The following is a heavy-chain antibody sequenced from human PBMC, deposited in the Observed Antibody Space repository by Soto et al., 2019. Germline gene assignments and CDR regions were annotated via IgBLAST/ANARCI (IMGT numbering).Heavy chain of an antibody. CDR1: GYSFTSYW. Sequence: GESLKISCKGSGYSFTSYWISWVRQMPGKGLEWMGNIDPIDSYTNYSPSFQGHVTFSADTSISTAYLRLSSLKASDSALYYFARIESITRNWFDPWGQGTLVTVCS. D-gene: IGHD1-20*01. CDR2: IDPIDSYT. J-gene: IGHJ5*02. V-gene: IGHV5-10-1*01. CDR3: ARIESITRNWFDP.